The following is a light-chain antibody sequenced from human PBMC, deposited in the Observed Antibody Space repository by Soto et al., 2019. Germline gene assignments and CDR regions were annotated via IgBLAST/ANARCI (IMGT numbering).Light chain of an antibody. V-gene: IGKV3-20*01. J-gene: IGKJ1*01. CDR2: DAS. Sequence: EIVLTQSPGALSLSPGERATLSCRASQSVKSSNLAWFQQKPGQAPRLLMFDASFRATGIPDRFSGSGSGADVTLTISRLEAEDFAVYYCQHYGTSTWTFGQGTKVEVK. CDR3: QHYGTSTWT. CDR1: QSVKSSN.